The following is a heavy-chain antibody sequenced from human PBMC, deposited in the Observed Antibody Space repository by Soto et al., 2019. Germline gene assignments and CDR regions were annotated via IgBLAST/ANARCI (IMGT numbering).Heavy chain of an antibody. CDR2: ISSSSSTI. J-gene: IGHJ4*02. V-gene: IGHV3-48*01. CDR3: ASRSSGWYFDY. CDR1: GFTFSSYS. D-gene: IGHD6-19*01. Sequence: PGGSLRLSCAASGFTFSSYSMNWVRQAPGKGLEWVSYISSSSSTIYYADSVKGRFTISRDNAKNSLYLQMNSLRAEDTAVYYSASRSSGWYFDYWGQGTLVTVSS.